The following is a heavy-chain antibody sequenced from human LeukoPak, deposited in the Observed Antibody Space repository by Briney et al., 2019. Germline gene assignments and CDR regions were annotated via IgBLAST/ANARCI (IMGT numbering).Heavy chain of an antibody. V-gene: IGHV3-23*01. Sequence: GGSLRLSCAASGFTSSSYAMSWVRQAPGKGLEWVSAISGSGGSTYYADSVKGRFTISRDNSKNTLYLQMNSLRAEDTAVYYRAKAIVVVVAAKSYYYYGMDVWGKGTTVTVSS. CDR3: AKAIVVVVAAKSYYYYGMDV. CDR2: ISGSGGST. J-gene: IGHJ6*04. D-gene: IGHD2-15*01. CDR1: GFTSSSYA.